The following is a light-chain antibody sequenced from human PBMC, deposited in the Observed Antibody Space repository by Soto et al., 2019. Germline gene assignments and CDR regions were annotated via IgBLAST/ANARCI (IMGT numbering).Light chain of an antibody. V-gene: IGLV1-40*01. CDR1: SSNIGAGYD. CDR3: QSYDSSLSVSYV. CDR2: GNK. J-gene: IGLJ1*01. Sequence: QSVLTQPPSVSGAPGQRVTIPCTGSSSNIGAGYDVHWYQQRPGTAPKLLIYGNKNRPSGVPDRFSGSQSGTSASLAITGLQAEDEADYYCQSYDSSLSVSYVFGTGTKVTVL.